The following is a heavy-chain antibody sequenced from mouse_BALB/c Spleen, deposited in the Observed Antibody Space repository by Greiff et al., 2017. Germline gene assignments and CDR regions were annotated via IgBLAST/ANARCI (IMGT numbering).Heavy chain of an antibody. V-gene: IGHV14-3*02. Sequence: VQLQQSGAELVKPGASVKLSCTASGFNIKDTYMHWVKQRPEQGLEWIGRIDPANGNTKYDPKFQGKATITADTSSNTAYLQLSSLTSEDTAVYYCARNIYDGQEDYAMDYWGQGTSVTVSS. CDR2: IDPANGNT. CDR3: ARNIYDGQEDYAMDY. D-gene: IGHD2-3*01. J-gene: IGHJ4*01. CDR1: GFNIKDTY.